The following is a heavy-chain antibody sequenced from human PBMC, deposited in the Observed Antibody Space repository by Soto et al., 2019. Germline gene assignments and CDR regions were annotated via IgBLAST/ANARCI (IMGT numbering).Heavy chain of an antibody. J-gene: IGHJ1*01. V-gene: IGHV1-18*01. CDR2: INPNSGNT. CDR1: GYTLTSDG. D-gene: IGHD4-17*01. CDR3: ARDRESYGDYEYFQH. Sequence: ASVQGSCQASGYTLTSDGISWVRQATGQGLEWMGWINPNSGNTDYAQKFQGRVTMTTDTSTSTAYMELRSLRSDDTAVYYCARDRESYGDYEYFQHWGQGTLVTVSS.